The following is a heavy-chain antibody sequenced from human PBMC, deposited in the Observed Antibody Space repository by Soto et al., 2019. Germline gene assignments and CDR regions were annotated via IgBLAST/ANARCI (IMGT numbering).Heavy chain of an antibody. CDR3: ARGQLVWYGDLTPYHRDIDV. CDR1: GGSFDDFY. D-gene: IGHD3-10*01. V-gene: IGHV4-34*02. J-gene: IGHJ6*02. Sequence: QVQLQQWGAGLLRPSETLSLTCAFYGGSFDDFYWSWVRQSPGKGLEWVGEISHDGGTNYSPSLASRVSISVDTSKNPFSLHLRSVTAADTGLYYCARGQLVWYGDLTPYHRDIDVWGQGTTVTVSS. CDR2: ISHDGGT.